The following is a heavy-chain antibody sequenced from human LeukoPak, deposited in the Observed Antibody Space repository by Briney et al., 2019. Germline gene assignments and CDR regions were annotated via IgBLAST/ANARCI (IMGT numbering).Heavy chain of an antibody. Sequence: ASVKVSCKASGYTFNNHYMYWVRQAPGQGLEWMGVINPSGGSTSYAQKFQGRVTVTRDTSTRTVYMEVNSLRSEDTAVYYCARQGTYSSAIGMGYWGQGTLVTVSS. D-gene: IGHD6-19*01. CDR3: ARQGTYSSAIGMGY. CDR1: GYTFNNHY. V-gene: IGHV1-46*02. CDR2: INPSGGST. J-gene: IGHJ4*02.